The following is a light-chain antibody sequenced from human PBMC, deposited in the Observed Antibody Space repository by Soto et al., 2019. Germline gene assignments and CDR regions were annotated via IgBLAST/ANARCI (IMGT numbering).Light chain of an antibody. CDR2: DAS. V-gene: IGKV1-5*01. CDR1: QSILSW. J-gene: IGKJ1*01. Sequence: DIQMTQSPSTLSASVGDRVTITCRASQSILSWLAWYQQKPGKAPKLLIYDASTLASGVPSRFSGSGSGAEFTLTISSLQPEDFATYYCQQSYSTPQTFGQGTKVEIK. CDR3: QQSYSTPQT.